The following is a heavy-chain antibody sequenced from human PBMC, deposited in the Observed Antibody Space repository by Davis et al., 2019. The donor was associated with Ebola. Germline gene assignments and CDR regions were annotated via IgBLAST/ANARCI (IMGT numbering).Heavy chain of an antibody. Sequence: ASVKVSCQVSGYTLTELSMHWVRQAPGQGLEWMGWINPNSGGTNYAQKFQGRVTMTRDTSISTAYMELSRLRSDDTAVYYCARTQGSWGFVYWGQGTLVSVSS. V-gene: IGHV1-2*02. J-gene: IGHJ1*01. D-gene: IGHD7-27*01. CDR3: ARTQGSWGFVY. CDR2: INPNSGGT. CDR1: GYTLTELS.